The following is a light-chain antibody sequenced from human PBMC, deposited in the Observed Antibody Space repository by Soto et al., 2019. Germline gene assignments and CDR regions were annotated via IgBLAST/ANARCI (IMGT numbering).Light chain of an antibody. CDR2: GAS. J-gene: IGKJ2*01. V-gene: IGKV3-20*01. CDR1: QSVSSSY. Sequence: EIVLTQSPGTLSLSPGERATLSCRASQSVSSSYLAWYQQKPGQAPRLLIYGASSRATGIPDRFSGSGSGTVFTLTISRLEPEDFAVYYCQQYGSSLFFGQGTKLEIK. CDR3: QQYGSSLF.